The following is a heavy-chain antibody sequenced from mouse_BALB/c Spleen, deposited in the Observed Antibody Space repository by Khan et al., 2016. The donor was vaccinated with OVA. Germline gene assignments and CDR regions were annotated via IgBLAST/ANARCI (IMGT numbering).Heavy chain of an antibody. D-gene: IGHD2-1*01. J-gene: IGHJ2*01. CDR2: IWAGGST. Sequence: VELVESGPGLVAPSQSLSITCTVSGFSLTSYGVHWVRQPPGKGLEWLVTIWAGGSTNYISALMSRLSIIKDNSKSQVFLKMNSLQTDDTAIYXYAREIYYGILYYFDYWGQGTTLTVSS. CDR3: AREIYYGILYYFDY. V-gene: IGHV2-9*02. CDR1: GFSLTSYG.